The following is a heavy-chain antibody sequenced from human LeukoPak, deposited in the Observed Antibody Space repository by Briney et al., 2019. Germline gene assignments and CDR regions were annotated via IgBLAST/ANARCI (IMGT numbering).Heavy chain of an antibody. CDR2: IKQDGTDN. CDR3: ARDRVLTIFGVATY. Sequence: GGSLRLACAASGFTLSSFWMSWVRQAPGKGLEWVATIKQDGTDNYYVDSVKGRFTISRDNAKNSLYLQMNSLRAEDTAVYYCARDRVLTIFGVATYWGQGTLVTVSS. J-gene: IGHJ4*02. V-gene: IGHV3-7*01. D-gene: IGHD3-3*01. CDR1: GFTLSSFW.